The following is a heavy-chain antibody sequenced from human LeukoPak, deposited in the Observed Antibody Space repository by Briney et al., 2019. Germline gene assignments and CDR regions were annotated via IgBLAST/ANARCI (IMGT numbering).Heavy chain of an antibody. V-gene: IGHV4-61*02. CDR1: GGSISSGSYY. D-gene: IGHD2-15*01. CDR3: ARGVADY. J-gene: IGHJ4*02. Sequence: SETLSLTCTVPGGSISSGSYYWSWIRQPAGKGLEWIGRIYTSGSTNYNPSLKSRVTISVDTSKNQFSLKLSSVTAADTAVYYCARGVADYWGQGTLVTVSS. CDR2: IYTSGST.